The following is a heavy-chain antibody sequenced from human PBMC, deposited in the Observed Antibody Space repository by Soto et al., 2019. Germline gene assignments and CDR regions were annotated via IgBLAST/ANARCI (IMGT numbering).Heavy chain of an antibody. CDR2: IHYSGST. CDR3: ARDLRNSNWGYYYGMDV. Sequence: TLRVTYSVSGGSISSDLHYGSWIRQSPGKGLEWIGYIHYSGSTYYNPSLKSRVTISVDTSKNQFSLKLSSVTAADTAVYYCARDLRNSNWGYYYGMDVWGQGTTVT. J-gene: IGHJ6*02. CDR1: GGSISSDLHY. V-gene: IGHV4-30-4*01. D-gene: IGHD7-27*01.